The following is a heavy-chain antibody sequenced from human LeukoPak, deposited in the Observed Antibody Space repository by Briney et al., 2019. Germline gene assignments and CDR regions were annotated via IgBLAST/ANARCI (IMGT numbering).Heavy chain of an antibody. Sequence: GGSLRLSCAASGCTFDDYAMHWVRQAPGKGLEWVSLISWDGGSAYYADSVKGRFTISRDNSKNSLYLQMNSLRAEDTALYYCAKGHSSGWYDGGGFDYWGQGTLVTVSS. J-gene: IGHJ4*02. CDR3: AKGHSSGWYDGGGFDY. CDR1: GCTFDDYA. D-gene: IGHD6-19*01. CDR2: ISWDGGSA. V-gene: IGHV3-43D*03.